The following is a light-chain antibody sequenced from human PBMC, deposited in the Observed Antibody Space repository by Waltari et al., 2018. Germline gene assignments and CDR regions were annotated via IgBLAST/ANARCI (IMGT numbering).Light chain of an antibody. V-gene: IGKV3-20*01. CDR1: QSVSITY. J-gene: IGKJ2*01. CDR2: GAS. CDR3: QQYDSSSYT. Sequence: DIVLKQSPDTLSLSPGERATLPCRASQSVSITYLAWYQQKPGQAPRLLIYGASSRATGIPDRFSGSGSGTDFILTISRLEPEDFAVYYCQQYDSSSYTFGQGTRLEIK.